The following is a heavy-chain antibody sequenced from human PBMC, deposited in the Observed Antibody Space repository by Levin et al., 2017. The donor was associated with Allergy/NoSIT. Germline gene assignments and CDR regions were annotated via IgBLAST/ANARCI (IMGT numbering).Heavy chain of an antibody. V-gene: IGHV4-31*03. Sequence: PSETLSLTCTVSGGSISSGGYYWSWIRQHPGKGLEWIGYIYYSGSTYYNPSFKSRVTISVDTSKNQFSLKLSSVTAADTAVYYCARDIFPTYYYDSSSYSWGQGTLVTVSS. CDR3: ARDIFPTYYYDSSSYS. J-gene: IGHJ5*02. D-gene: IGHD3-22*01. CDR2: IYYSGST. CDR1: GGSISSGGYY.